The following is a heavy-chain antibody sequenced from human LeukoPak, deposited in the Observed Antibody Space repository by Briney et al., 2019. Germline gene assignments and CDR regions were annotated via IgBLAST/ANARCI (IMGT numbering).Heavy chain of an antibody. CDR1: GVTFSRNA. CDR2: IKSKTDGGTT. V-gene: IGHV3-15*01. CDR3: TTDHSLIGAYDSSGQYTPGAFDI. Sequence: GGSLGLSCVVSGVTFSRNAMSWVRQAPGKGLEWVGRIKSKTDGGTTDYAAPVKGRFTISRDDSKNTLYLQMNSLKTEDTAVYYCTTDHSLIGAYDSSGQYTPGAFDIWGQGTMVTVSS. D-gene: IGHD3-22*01. J-gene: IGHJ3*02.